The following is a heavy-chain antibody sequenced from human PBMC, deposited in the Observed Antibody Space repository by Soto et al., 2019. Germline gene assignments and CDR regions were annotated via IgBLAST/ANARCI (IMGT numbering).Heavy chain of an antibody. CDR1: GLTFRSYW. CDR3: ARDPYSADGFGYGSFDY. J-gene: IGHJ4*02. CDR2: IKQDGSGT. V-gene: IGHV3-7*03. D-gene: IGHD5-18*01. Sequence: PGGSRRLSCTATGLTFRSYWMAWGLQAPGRGLERVANIKQDGSGTHYLYSVKCRFTMSRDNAKNSLYLQMHGLTADDTAVYHCARDPYSADGFGYGSFDYWGPGTLVTVSS.